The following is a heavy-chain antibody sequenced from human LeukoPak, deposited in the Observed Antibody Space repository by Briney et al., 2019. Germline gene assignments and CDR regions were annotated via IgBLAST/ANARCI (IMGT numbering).Heavy chain of an antibody. J-gene: IGHJ5*02. D-gene: IGHD6-13*01. CDR1: GGSISSYY. CDR2: IYYSGST. V-gene: IGHV4-59*01. CDR3: ASMAAAGMGGSS. Sequence: SETLSLTSTVSGGSISSYYWSWIRQPPGKGLEWIGYIYYSGSTNYNPSLKSRVTISVDTSKNQFSLKLSSVTAADTAVYYCASMAAAGMGGSSWGQGTLVTVSS.